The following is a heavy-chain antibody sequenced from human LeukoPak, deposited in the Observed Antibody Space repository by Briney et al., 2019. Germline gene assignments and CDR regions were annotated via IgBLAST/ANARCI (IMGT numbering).Heavy chain of an antibody. J-gene: IGHJ4*02. CDR3: AREKGVGAQSLDY. CDR2: ISYDGSNK. CDR1: GFTFSTYV. Sequence: GGSLRLSCAASGFTFSTYVIHWVRQAPGKGLEWVAVISYDGSNKYYADSVKGRFTISRDNAKNSLYLQMNSLRAEDTAVYYCAREKGVGAQSLDYWGQGTLVTVSS. V-gene: IGHV3-30*04. D-gene: IGHD1-26*01.